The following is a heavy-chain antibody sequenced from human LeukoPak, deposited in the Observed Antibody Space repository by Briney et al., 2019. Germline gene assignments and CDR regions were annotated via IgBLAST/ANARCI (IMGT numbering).Heavy chain of an antibody. D-gene: IGHD3-10*01. CDR1: GYTFTGYY. CDR3: AGGLNPEWFGELFPFDY. Sequence: GASVKVSCKASGYTFTGYYMHWVRQARGQGLEWMGWINPNSGGTNYAQKFQGRVTMTRDTSISTAYMELSRLRSDDTAVYYCAGGLNPEWFGELFPFDYWGQGTLVTVSS. V-gene: IGHV1-2*02. J-gene: IGHJ4*02. CDR2: INPNSGGT.